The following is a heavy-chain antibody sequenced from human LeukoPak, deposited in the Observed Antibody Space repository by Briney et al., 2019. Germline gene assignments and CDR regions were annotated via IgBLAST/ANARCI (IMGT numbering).Heavy chain of an antibody. CDR3: AGRGPAIVVVPARRNAFDI. V-gene: IGHV4-39*07. CDR2: MYYSGST. CDR1: GGSISNSAYY. Sequence: SETLSLTCTVFGGSISNSAYYWGWIRQPPGKGLEWIGSMYYSGSTYYNPSLKSRVTISVDTSKNQFSLKLSSVTAADTAVYYCAGRGPAIVVVPARRNAFDIWGQGTMVTVSS. J-gene: IGHJ3*02. D-gene: IGHD2-2*01.